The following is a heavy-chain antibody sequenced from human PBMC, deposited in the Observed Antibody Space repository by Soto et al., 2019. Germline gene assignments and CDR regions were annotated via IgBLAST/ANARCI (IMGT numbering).Heavy chain of an antibody. V-gene: IGHV1-18*01. Sequence: ASVKVSFKASGSTFTSYCISWVRRAPGQGLECMGWISAYNGNTNYAQKLQGRVTMTTDTSTSTAYMELRSLRSDDTAVYYCARDSARGYSYGTAAYWGQGTLVTGSS. CDR2: ISAYNGNT. D-gene: IGHD5-18*01. J-gene: IGHJ4*02. CDR1: GSTFTSYC. CDR3: ARDSARGYSYGTAAY.